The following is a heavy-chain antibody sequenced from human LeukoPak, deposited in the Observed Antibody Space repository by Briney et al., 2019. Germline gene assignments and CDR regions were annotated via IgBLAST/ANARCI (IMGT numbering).Heavy chain of an antibody. CDR2: IYYSGST. V-gene: IGHV4-59*06. Sequence: SETLSLTCTVSGGSISSYYWSWIRQHPGKGLEWIGYIYYSGSTYYNPSLKSRVTISVDTSKNQFSLKLSSVTAADTAVYYCARVPSPNTYCGGDCPTPPYWYFDLWGRGTLVTVSS. CDR3: ARVPSPNTYCGGDCPTPPYWYFDL. D-gene: IGHD2-21*02. CDR1: GGSISSYY. J-gene: IGHJ2*01.